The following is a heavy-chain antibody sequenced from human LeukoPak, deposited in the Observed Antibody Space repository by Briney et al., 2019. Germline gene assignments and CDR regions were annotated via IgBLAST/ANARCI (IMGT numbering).Heavy chain of an antibody. CDR1: GGSIDSRKW. Sequence: SETLSLTCAVSGGSIDSRKWWTWVRQPPEKGLEWIGEIYHSGTTNYNPSLKSRVTLSVDKSKNQFSLKLSSVTAADTAVYYCARDRWFSTYWGQGTLVTVSP. CDR3: ARDRWFSTY. V-gene: IGHV4-4*02. CDR2: IYHSGTT. J-gene: IGHJ4*02. D-gene: IGHD3-10*01.